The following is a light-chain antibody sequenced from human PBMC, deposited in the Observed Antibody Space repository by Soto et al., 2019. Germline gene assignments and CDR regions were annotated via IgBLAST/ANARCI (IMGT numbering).Light chain of an antibody. J-gene: IGLJ1*01. CDR2: TVT. CDR1: SSDIGGYNY. V-gene: IGLV2-11*01. CDR3: CSYAGSSSYV. Sequence: QSALTQPRSVSGSPGQSVTISCTGTSSDIGGYNYVSWYQQHPGKAPKLMIYTVTKRPSGVPDRFSGSKSDNTASLTISGLQADDEAGYYCCSYAGSSSYVFGTGTKVTVL.